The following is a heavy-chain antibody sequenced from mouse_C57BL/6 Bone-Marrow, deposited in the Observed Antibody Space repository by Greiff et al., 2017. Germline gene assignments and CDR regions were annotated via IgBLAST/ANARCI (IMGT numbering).Heavy chain of an antibody. CDR2: INPNNGGT. CDR3: AINGDRLAY. Sequence: EVQLQQSGPELVKPGASVKIPCKASGYTFTDYNMDWVKQSHGKSLEWIGDINPNNGGTIYNQKFKGKATLTVDKSSITAYMELRSLTSEDTAVYCCAINGDRLAYWGQGTLVTVSA. V-gene: IGHV1-18*01. J-gene: IGHJ3*01. CDR1: GYTFTDYN. D-gene: IGHD4-1*02.